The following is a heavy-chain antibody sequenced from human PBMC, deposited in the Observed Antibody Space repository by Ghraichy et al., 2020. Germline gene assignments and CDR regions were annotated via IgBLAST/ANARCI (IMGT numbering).Heavy chain of an antibody. V-gene: IGHV3-48*02. CDR1: GFTFSSYS. CDR2: ISSSSSTI. CDR3: ARDTLPGYCSSTSCYIADAFDI. D-gene: IGHD2-2*02. Sequence: GGSLRLSCAASGFTFSSYSMNWVRQAPGKGLEWVSYISSSSSTIYYADSVKGRFTISRDNAKNSLYLQMNSLRDEDTAVYYCARDTLPGYCSSTSCYIADAFDIWGQGTMVTVSS. J-gene: IGHJ3*02.